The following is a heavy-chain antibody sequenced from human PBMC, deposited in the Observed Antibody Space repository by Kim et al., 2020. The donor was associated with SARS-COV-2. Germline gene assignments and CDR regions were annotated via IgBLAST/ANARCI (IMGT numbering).Heavy chain of an antibody. CDR2: INHSGST. CDR3: ARGLRFLEWLLYQGYYYYGMDV. Sequence: SETLSLTCAVYGGSFSGYYWSWIRQPPGKGLEWIGEINHSGSTNYNPSLKSRVTISVDTSKNQFSLKLSSVTAADTAVYYCARGLRFLEWLLYQGYYYYGMDVWGQGTTVTVSS. D-gene: IGHD3-3*01. J-gene: IGHJ6*02. CDR1: GGSFSGYY. V-gene: IGHV4-34*01.